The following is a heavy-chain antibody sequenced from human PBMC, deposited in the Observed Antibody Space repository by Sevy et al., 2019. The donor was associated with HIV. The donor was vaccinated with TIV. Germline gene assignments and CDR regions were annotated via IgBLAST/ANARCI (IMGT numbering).Heavy chain of an antibody. Sequence: SETLSLTCAVSGGSISSYNDYWGWIRQPPGQGLEWIGTIYSSGFTYYKPSLQSRVTIFLDTSKNQFSLKLSSVPAADTAVYYCARQGSTSELGFDWYFDLWGRGTVVTVSS. CDR2: IYSSGFT. CDR1: GGSISSYNDY. CDR3: ARQGSTSELGFDWYFDL. J-gene: IGHJ2*01. D-gene: IGHD7-27*01. V-gene: IGHV4-39*01.